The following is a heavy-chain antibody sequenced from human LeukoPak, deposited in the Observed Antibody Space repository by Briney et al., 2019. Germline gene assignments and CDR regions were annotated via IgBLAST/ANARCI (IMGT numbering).Heavy chain of an antibody. CDR1: GFTVSSNY. CDR3: ARRPDYYDSSGSAFDI. CDR2: IYSGGST. Sequence: PGGSLRLSCAASGFTVSSNYMSWVRQAPGKGLEWVSVIYSGGSTYYADSVKGRFTISSDNSKNTLYLQMNSLRAEDTAVYYCARRPDYYDSSGSAFDIWGQGTMVTVSS. D-gene: IGHD3-22*01. V-gene: IGHV3-53*01. J-gene: IGHJ3*02.